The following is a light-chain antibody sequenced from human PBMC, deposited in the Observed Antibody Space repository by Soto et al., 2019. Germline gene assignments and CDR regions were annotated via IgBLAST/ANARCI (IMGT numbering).Light chain of an antibody. Sequence: EIVLTQSPATLSLSPGERATLSCRASQSVSRYLAWYQQKPGQAPRLLIHDVSNRATGVPARFSGSGSGTDFSLTISSLVREDFAVYYCQQLKTFGQGTKLEIK. CDR2: DVS. CDR1: QSVSRY. J-gene: IGKJ2*01. CDR3: QQLKT. V-gene: IGKV3-11*01.